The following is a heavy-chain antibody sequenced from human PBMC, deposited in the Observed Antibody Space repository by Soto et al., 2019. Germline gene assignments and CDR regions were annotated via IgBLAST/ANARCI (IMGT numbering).Heavy chain of an antibody. Sequence: TGGSLRLFCAASGFTFSSYWMHWVRQAPGKGLVWVSNIKSDGSDTYYADSVKGRFTISRDNAKNSLYLQMNSLRAEDTAVYYCARGLYYAFDIWGQGTMVTVSS. CDR3: ARGLYYAFDI. CDR2: IKSDGSDT. CDR1: GFTFSSYW. D-gene: IGHD2-8*01. V-gene: IGHV3-7*04. J-gene: IGHJ3*02.